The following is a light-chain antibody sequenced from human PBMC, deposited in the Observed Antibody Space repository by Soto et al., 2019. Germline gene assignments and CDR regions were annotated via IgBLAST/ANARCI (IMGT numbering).Light chain of an antibody. CDR2: DAS. CDR1: QSVSRY. V-gene: IGKV3-11*01. Sequence: EIVLTQSPATLSLSPGERATLSCRASQSVSRYLAWYQQKPGQAPRLLIYDASNRATGIPARFSGSGSGTDFTLTISSLEPDDFAVYFCQQRANWPPGFTFGPGTKVDFK. J-gene: IGKJ3*01. CDR3: QQRANWPPGFT.